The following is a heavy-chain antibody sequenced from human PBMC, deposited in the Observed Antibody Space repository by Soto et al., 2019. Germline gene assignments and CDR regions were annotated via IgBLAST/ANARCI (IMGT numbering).Heavy chain of an antibody. CDR3: ARDRGAYGMDV. V-gene: IGHV1-18*01. J-gene: IGHJ6*02. CDR2: ISPNDGST. CDR1: GYTFTSYG. Sequence: ASVKVSCKASGYTFTSYGISWVRQAPGQGLEWMGIISPNDGSTSYAQKFQGRVTMTTDTSTSTAYMELRSLRSDDTAVYYCARDRGAYGMDVWGQGTTVTVSS.